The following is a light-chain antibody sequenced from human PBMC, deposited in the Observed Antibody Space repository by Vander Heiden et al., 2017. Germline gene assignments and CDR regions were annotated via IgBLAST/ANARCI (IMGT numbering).Light chain of an antibody. CDR1: SSDVGGYNY. CDR3: SSYAARNSVV. J-gene: IGLJ2*01. CDR2: EVN. V-gene: IGLV2-8*01. Sequence: QSALTQPPPASGYPGQSVAISCTGTSSDVGGYNYVSWYQQHPGKAPRLMIYEVNKRPSGVPDRFSGSKSGNTASLTVSGLQPEDEADYYCSSYAARNSVVFGGGTKLTVL.